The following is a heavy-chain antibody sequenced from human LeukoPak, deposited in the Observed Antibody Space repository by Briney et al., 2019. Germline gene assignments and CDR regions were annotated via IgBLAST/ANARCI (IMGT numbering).Heavy chain of an antibody. CDR2: IIPIFGTA. V-gene: IGHV1-69*05. J-gene: IGHJ6*03. Sequence: GSSVKVSCKASGGTFSSYAISWVRQAPGQGLEWMGGIIPIFGTANYAQKFQGRVTITTDESTSTAYMGLSSLRSEDTAVYYCAVGKMIFGVVIEYYYYMDVWGKGTTVTVSS. D-gene: IGHD3-3*01. CDR3: AVGKMIFGVVIEYYYYMDV. CDR1: GGTFSSYA.